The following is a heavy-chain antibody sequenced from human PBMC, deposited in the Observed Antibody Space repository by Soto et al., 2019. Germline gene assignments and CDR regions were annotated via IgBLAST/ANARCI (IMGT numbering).Heavy chain of an antibody. V-gene: IGHV2-5*02. Sequence: KPGTPAQPLALDCTSPWLSYSTNGVAVGWIRQPPGKALEWLALIFWDDDARYSPSLKSRLTITKDPPKNQVVLIMTNMDPVDTGTFHCYHPPGHSSTGADNWGQGTQVTVS. CDR2: IFWDDDA. CDR1: WLSYSTNGVA. J-gene: IGHJ4*02. D-gene: IGHD6-19*01. CDR3: YHPPGHSSTGADN.